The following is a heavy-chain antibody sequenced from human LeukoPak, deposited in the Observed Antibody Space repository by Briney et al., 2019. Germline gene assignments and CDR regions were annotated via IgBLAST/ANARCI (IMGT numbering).Heavy chain of an antibody. Sequence: ASVKVSCKASGYTFTGYYMHWVRQAPGQGLERMGWINPNSGGTNYAQKFQGRVTMTRDTSISTAYMELSRLRSDDTAVYYCASRRSGWYYFDYWGQGTLVTVSS. V-gene: IGHV1-2*02. CDR1: GYTFTGYY. CDR3: ASRRSGWYYFDY. D-gene: IGHD6-19*01. J-gene: IGHJ4*02. CDR2: INPNSGGT.